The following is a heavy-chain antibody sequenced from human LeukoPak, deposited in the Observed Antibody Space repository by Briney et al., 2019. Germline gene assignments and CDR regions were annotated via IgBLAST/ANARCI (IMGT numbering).Heavy chain of an antibody. J-gene: IGHJ3*02. Sequence: PGGSLRLSCAASGFTFSSYSMNWVRQAPGKGLEWVSYISSSSSTIYYADSVKGRFTISRDNAKNSLYLQMNSLRAEDTAVYYCARDGFAGNYYDSSGDIWGQGTMVTVSS. D-gene: IGHD3-22*01. V-gene: IGHV3-48*01. CDR2: ISSSSSTI. CDR1: GFTFSSYS. CDR3: ARDGFAGNYYDSSGDI.